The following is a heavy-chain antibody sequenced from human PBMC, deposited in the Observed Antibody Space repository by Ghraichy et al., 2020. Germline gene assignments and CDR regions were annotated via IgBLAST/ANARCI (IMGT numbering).Heavy chain of an antibody. D-gene: IGHD3-3*01. CDR1: GFTFSSYS. Sequence: LSLTCAASGFTFSSYSMNWVRQAPGKGLEWVSSISSSSSYIYYADSVKGRFTISRDNAKNSLYLQMNSLRAEDTAVYYCASVDFWSGYVGMDVWGQGTTVTVSS. J-gene: IGHJ6*02. V-gene: IGHV3-21*01. CDR3: ASVDFWSGYVGMDV. CDR2: ISSSSSYI.